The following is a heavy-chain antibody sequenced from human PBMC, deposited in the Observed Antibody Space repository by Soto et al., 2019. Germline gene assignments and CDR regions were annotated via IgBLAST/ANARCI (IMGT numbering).Heavy chain of an antibody. CDR2: ISYDGSNK. D-gene: IGHD3-22*01. J-gene: IGHJ4*02. V-gene: IGHV3-30*18. CDR1: GFTFSSYG. CDR3: AKDSYYYDSSGYFDY. Sequence: QVQLVESGGGVVQPGRSLRLSCAASGFTFSSYGMHWVRQAPGKGLEWVAVISYDGSNKYYEDAVKGRFTISRDNSKNTLYLQMNSLRAEDTAVYYCAKDSYYYDSSGYFDYWGQGTLVTVSS.